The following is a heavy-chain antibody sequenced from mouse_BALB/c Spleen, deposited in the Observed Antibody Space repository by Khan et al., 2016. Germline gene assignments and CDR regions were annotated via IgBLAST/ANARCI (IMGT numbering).Heavy chain of an antibody. CDR2: IWGGGRT. D-gene: IGHD2-12*01. Sequence: QVQLKQSGPGLVAPSQSLSLTCTVSGFSLTGYGVNWVRQPSGKGLEWLGKIWGGGRTDYNSALISRVSISKANSTRHGFLKMNSLQQDDTANDCCARDYDGFADWGQGTLVIVSA. V-gene: IGHV2-6-7*01. CDR3: ARDYDGFAD. CDR1: GFSLTGYG. J-gene: IGHJ3*01.